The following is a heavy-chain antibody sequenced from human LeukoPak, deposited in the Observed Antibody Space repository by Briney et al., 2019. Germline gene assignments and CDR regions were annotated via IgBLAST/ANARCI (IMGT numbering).Heavy chain of an antibody. CDR1: GGSILTTNW. CDR2: VHLSGAS. J-gene: IGHJ4*02. V-gene: IGHV4-4*02. Sequence: SETLSLTCAVSGGSILTTNWWSWVRQPPGKGLEWIGEVHLSGASNYNPSLKSRVSMSIDKSKNHLSLELTSVTAADTAIYYCARESGAFSPFGFWGQGTLVTVSS. D-gene: IGHD1-26*01. CDR3: ARESGAFSPFGF.